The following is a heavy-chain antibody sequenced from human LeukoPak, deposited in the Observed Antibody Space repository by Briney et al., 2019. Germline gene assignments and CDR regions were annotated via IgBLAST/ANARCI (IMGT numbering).Heavy chain of an antibody. J-gene: IGHJ4*02. D-gene: IGHD2-2*01. CDR3: AYYCSSTSCYVDY. CDR2: IKNDGSET. CDR1: GFNFRDHW. V-gene: IGHV3-7*03. Sequence: RGSLRLSCAVSGFNFRDHWMDWVRQAPGKGLEWVGHIKNDGSETYYLDSLKGRFSISRDNTNNALNLQMNSLRVEDTAVYYCAYYCSSTSCYVDYWGQGTLVTVSS.